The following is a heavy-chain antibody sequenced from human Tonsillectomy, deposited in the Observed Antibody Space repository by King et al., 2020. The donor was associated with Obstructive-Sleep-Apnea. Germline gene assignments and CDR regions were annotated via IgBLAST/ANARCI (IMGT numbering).Heavy chain of an antibody. CDR3: ARDRVGRDGYNRFDY. Sequence: VQLQESGPGLVKPSETLSLTCTVSGGSINSYYWSWIRQTPGKGLEWIGYIFYSWSTNYTPPLKSRVTISVDTSKNQFSLRLSSVTAADTAVYYCARDRVGRDGYNRFDYWGQGTLVTVSS. CDR1: GGSINSYY. D-gene: IGHD5-24*01. V-gene: IGHV4-59*01. CDR2: IFYSWST. J-gene: IGHJ4*02.